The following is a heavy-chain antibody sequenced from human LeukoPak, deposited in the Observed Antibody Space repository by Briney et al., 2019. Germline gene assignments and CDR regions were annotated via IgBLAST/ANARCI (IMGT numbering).Heavy chain of an antibody. V-gene: IGHV3-74*01. D-gene: IGHD2-2*01. CDR1: GFTFTTYW. Sequence: GGSLRLSCAASGFTFTTYWMHWVRQVPGKGLVWVARIKGDGSSTRHADSMKGRFTISRDNAKNTLYLQMNSLRDEDTAVYYCVREAFEWSGSSCQRAAFFYWGQRTLVPVSS. CDR3: VREAFEWSGSSCQRAAFFY. CDR2: IKGDGSST. J-gene: IGHJ4*02.